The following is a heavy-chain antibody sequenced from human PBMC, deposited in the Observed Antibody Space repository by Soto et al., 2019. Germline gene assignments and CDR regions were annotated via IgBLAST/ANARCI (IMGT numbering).Heavy chain of an antibody. CDR2: IYYSGST. J-gene: IGHJ4*02. D-gene: IGHD2-15*01. CDR1: GGSISSSSYY. CDR3: ARHTPAISSVDH. V-gene: IGHV4-39*01. Sequence: QLQLQESGPGLVKPSETLSLTCTVSGGSISSSSYYWGWIRQPPGKGLEWIGSIYYSGSTYYNPSLKRRVTISVDTSKNQSALKLSAVTAADTAGYYGARHTPAISSVDHWGQGTRGPDAS.